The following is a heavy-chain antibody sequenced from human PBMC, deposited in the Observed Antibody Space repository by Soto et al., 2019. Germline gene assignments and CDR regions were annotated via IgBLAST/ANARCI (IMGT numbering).Heavy chain of an antibody. V-gene: IGHV4-30-4*01. CDR2: IYYSGST. CDR3: AGGSRVVVAAPPALGWFDP. J-gene: IGHJ5*02. CDR1: GGSISSGDYY. D-gene: IGHD2-15*01. Sequence: QVQLQESGPGLVKPSQTLSLTCTVSGGSISSGDYYWSWIRQPPGKGLEWIGYIYYSGSTYYNPSLKSRVTISVDTSKNHFSLKLSSVTAADTALYYCAGGSRVVVAAPPALGWFDPWGQGTLVTVSS.